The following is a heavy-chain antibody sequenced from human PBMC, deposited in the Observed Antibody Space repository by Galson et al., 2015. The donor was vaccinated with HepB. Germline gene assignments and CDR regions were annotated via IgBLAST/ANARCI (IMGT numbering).Heavy chain of an antibody. CDR2: INPSGGST. CDR3: ARDTGEVTPTHYYYGMDV. J-gene: IGHJ6*02. V-gene: IGHV1-46*03. CDR1: GSTFTSYY. Sequence: SVKVSCKASGSTFTSYYMHWVRQAPGQGLEWMGIINPSGGSTSYAQKFQGRVTMTRDTSTSTVYMELSSLRSEDTSVYYCARDTGEVTPTHYYYGMDVWGQGTTVTVSS. D-gene: IGHD2-21*02.